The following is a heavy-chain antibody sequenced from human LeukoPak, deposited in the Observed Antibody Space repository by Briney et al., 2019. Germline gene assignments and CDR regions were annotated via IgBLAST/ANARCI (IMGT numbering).Heavy chain of an antibody. CDR2: TSWNSGSI. CDR1: GFTFDDYA. D-gene: IGHD5-24*01. Sequence: GGSLRLSCAASGFTFDDYAMHWVRQAPGKGLEWVSGTSWNSGSIGYADSVKGRFTISRDNAKNSLYLQMNSLRVEDTALYYCAKRGGGYNYYFDYWGRGTLVTVSS. V-gene: IGHV3-9*01. CDR3: AKRGGGYNYYFDY. J-gene: IGHJ4*02.